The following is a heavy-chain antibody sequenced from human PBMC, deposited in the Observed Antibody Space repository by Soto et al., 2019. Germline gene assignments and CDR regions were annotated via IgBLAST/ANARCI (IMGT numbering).Heavy chain of an antibody. V-gene: IGHV3-21*01. Sequence: TVGSLRLSCAASGFTFSSYWMSWVRQAPVKVLEWVSSIDASSTQKYYADSVKGRFTISRDNGKSSLYLQMDSLRAEDTALYYCVRQQYDFLVDPWGQGTLVTV. D-gene: IGHD3-16*01. CDR3: VRQQYDFLVDP. CDR1: GFTFSSYW. J-gene: IGHJ5*02. CDR2: IDASSTQK.